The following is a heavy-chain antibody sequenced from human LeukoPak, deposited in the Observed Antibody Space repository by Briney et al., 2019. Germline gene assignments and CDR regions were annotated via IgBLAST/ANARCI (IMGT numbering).Heavy chain of an antibody. J-gene: IGHJ4*02. V-gene: IGHV1-69*05. CDR3: ARDSVSATNSD. CDR2: IIPIFGTA. Sequence: EASVKVSCKASGGTFSSYAISWVRQAPGQGPEWMGRIIPIFGTANYAQKFQGRVTITTDESTSTAYMELSSLRSEDTAVYYCARDSVSATNSDWGQGTLVTVSS. D-gene: IGHD2-15*01. CDR1: GGTFSSYA.